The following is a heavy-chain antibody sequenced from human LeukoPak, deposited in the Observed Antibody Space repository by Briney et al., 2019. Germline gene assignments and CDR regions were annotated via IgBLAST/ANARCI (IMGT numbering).Heavy chain of an antibody. CDR3: ARVPSYGGYN. CDR2: SRNKANSYTT. J-gene: IGHJ4*02. CDR1: GFTFSDYY. Sequence: PGGSLRLSCAASGFTFSDYYMDWVRQAPGKGLEWVGRSRNKANSYTTEYAASVKGRFTISRDDSKNSLYLQMNSLKTEDTAVCYCARVPSYGGYNWGQGTLVTVSS. V-gene: IGHV3-72*01. D-gene: IGHD6-13*01.